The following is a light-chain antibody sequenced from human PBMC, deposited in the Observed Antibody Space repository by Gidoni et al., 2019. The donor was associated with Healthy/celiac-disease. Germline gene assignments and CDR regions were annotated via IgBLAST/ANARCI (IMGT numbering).Light chain of an antibody. Sequence: QSALTQPPSASGSPGQSVTISCTGTSSDVGGYNYVSWYQQHPGKAPELMFYEVSKRHPGVPDRFSGSKSGNTASLTVSGLQAEDEADYYCSSYAGSNNLGVFGGGTKLTVL. CDR3: SSYAGSNNLGV. CDR1: SSDVGGYNY. V-gene: IGLV2-8*01. CDR2: EVS. J-gene: IGLJ2*01.